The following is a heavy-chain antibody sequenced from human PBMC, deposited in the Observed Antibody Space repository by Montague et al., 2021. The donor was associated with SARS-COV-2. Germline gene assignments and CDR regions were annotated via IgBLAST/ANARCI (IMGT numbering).Heavy chain of an antibody. CDR2: IYFSGTT. V-gene: IGHV4-39*01. CDR3: ARQDPIHWFWEVGPFDY. Sequence: SETLSLTCDVSGDSIRSSNFYWGWIRQSPGKGLEWIGSIYFSGTTYYXXXLKSRVTISVETSKSQFSLQLTSVTAADTAVYYCARQDPIHWFWEVGPFDYWGQGTLVTVSS. J-gene: IGHJ4*02. D-gene: IGHD3-10*01. CDR1: GDSIRSSNFY.